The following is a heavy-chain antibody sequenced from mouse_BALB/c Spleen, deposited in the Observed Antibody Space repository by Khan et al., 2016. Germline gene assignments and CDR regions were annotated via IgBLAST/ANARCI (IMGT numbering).Heavy chain of an antibody. CDR1: GYTFTNYW. J-gene: IGHJ1*01. V-gene: IGHV1-61*01. Sequence: QVRLQQSGAELVRPGASVKLSCKASGYTFTNYWMNWVKQRPGQGLEWIGMIDPSDSETHYNQMFKDKATLTVDKSSSTAYMHLSSLTSEDSAVYYCVGLWDWYFDVWGAGTTVTVSS. CDR3: VGLWDWYFDV. D-gene: IGHD3-3*01. CDR2: IDPSDSET.